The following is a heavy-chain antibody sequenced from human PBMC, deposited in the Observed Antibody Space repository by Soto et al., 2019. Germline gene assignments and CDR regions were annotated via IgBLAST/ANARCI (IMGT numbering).Heavy chain of an antibody. CDR2: MNPNSGNT. V-gene: IGHV1-8*01. Sequence: QVQLVQSGAEVKKPGASVKVSCKASGYTFTSYDINWVRQATGQGLEWMGWMNPNSGNTGYAQKFQGRVTMNRNTSISTAYMELSSLRSEDTAVYYCARSGRNCSGGSCYSLDAFDIWGQGTMVTVSS. J-gene: IGHJ3*02. CDR1: GYTFTSYD. CDR3: ARSGRNCSGGSCYSLDAFDI. D-gene: IGHD2-15*01.